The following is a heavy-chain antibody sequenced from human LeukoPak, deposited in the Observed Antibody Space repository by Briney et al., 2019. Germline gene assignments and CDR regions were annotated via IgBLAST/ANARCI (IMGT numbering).Heavy chain of an antibody. V-gene: IGHV4-30-4*08. CDR1: GGSISSGDYY. Sequence: PSQTLSLTCTVSGGSISSGDYYWSWIRQPPGKGLEWIGYIYYSGSTYYNPSLKSRVTISVDTSKNQFSLELSSVTAADTAVYYCASQGIAVAGRDYWGQGTLVTVSS. CDR2: IYYSGST. D-gene: IGHD6-19*01. J-gene: IGHJ4*02. CDR3: ASQGIAVAGRDY.